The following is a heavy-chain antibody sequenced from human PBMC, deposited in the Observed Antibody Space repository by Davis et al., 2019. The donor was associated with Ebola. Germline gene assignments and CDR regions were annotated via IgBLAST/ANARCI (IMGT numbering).Heavy chain of an antibody. CDR1: GFTFSSYE. CDR2: ISSSGSTI. Sequence: GESLKISCAASGFTFSSYEMNWVRQAPGKGLEWVSYISSSGSTIYYADSVKGRFTISRDNAKNSLYLQMNSLRDEDTAVYYRARVTKLLSFYYYYGMDVWGQGTTVTVSS. D-gene: IGHD2-2*01. V-gene: IGHV3-48*03. CDR3: ARVTKLLSFYYYYGMDV. J-gene: IGHJ6*02.